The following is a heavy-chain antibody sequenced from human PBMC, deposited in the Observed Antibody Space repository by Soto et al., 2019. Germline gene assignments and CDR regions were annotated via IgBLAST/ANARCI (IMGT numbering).Heavy chain of an antibody. Sequence: AGGSLRLSCAASGFTFGTFTMSWVRQAPGKGLEWVSSIGTTSTYIYYADSVRGRFTISRDNAKNSLYLQMNSLRAEDTAVYFCARVMCGDCSSYYYYSMDVWGQGTTVTVSS. CDR1: GFTFGTFT. D-gene: IGHD2-21*02. CDR3: ARVMCGDCSSYYYYSMDV. V-gene: IGHV3-21*01. J-gene: IGHJ6*02. CDR2: IGTTSTYI.